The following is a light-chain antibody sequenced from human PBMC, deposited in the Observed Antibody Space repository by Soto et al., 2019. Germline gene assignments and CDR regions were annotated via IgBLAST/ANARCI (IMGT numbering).Light chain of an antibody. J-gene: IGLJ1*01. CDR3: SSYTSRSTRV. Sequence: QSALTQPDSVSGSPGQSITISCTGTSSNVGGYNYVSWYQQHPGKAPKLMIYEVSNRPSGVSSRFSGSKSGNTASLTISGLQAEDEADYYCSSYTSRSTRVFGTGTKLTVL. CDR2: EVS. V-gene: IGLV2-14*01. CDR1: SSNVGGYNY.